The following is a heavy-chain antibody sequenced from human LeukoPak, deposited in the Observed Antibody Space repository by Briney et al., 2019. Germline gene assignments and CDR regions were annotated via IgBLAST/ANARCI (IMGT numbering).Heavy chain of an antibody. D-gene: IGHD1-26*01. CDR1: GSIFTSYW. Sequence: RGASLQISCQGTGSIFTSYWIGWVRQLPGKGLEWMGIIYPGDSDTRYSPSFQGQVTISADKSISTAYLQWSSLKASDTAMYYCARHGGSYYVHHDAFDIWGQGTMVTVSS. CDR2: IYPGDSDT. V-gene: IGHV5-51*01. CDR3: ARHGGSYYVHHDAFDI. J-gene: IGHJ3*02.